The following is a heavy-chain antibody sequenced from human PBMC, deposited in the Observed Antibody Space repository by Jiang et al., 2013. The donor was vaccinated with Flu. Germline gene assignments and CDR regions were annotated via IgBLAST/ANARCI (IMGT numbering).Heavy chain of an antibody. Sequence: VQLVESGGGLVQPGGSLRLSCAASGFTFSSYEMNWVRQAPGKGLEWVSYISSSGTTIYYADSVKGRFTISRDNAKNSLYLQMNSLRAEDMAVYYCARFTSGYWFDPWGQGTLVTVSS. J-gene: IGHJ5*02. V-gene: IGHV3-48*03. D-gene: IGHD5-12*01. CDR1: GFTFSSYE. CDR3: ARFTSGYWFDP. CDR2: ISSSGTTI.